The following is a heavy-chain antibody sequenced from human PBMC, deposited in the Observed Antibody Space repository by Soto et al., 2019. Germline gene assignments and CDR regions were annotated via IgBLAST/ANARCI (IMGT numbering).Heavy chain of an antibody. CDR3: ARDLGWAFDS. CDR1: GFTFSTFS. D-gene: IGHD6-19*01. CDR2: ISGGGRSI. V-gene: IGHV3-48*02. Sequence: EVQLVESGGGSVQPGGSLRLSCAASGFTFSTFSMNWVRQAPGRGLEWISYISGGGRSISYADSVKGRFTISRDNAKNSHYLQMDSLTDEDTAVYYCARDLGWAFDSWGQGTLVTVSS. J-gene: IGHJ4*02.